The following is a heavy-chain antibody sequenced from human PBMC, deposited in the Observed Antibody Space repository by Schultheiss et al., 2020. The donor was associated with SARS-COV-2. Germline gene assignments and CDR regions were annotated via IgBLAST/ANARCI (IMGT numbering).Heavy chain of an antibody. CDR1: GGSISSGSYY. CDR3: ARVGLRPFDY. D-gene: IGHD3-16*01. Sequence: LRLSCTVSGGSISSGSYYWSWIRQPAGKGLEWIGRIYTSGSTNYNPSLKSRVTMSIDTSKNQFSLKLNSVTAADTAVYYCARVGLRPFDYWGQGTLVTVSS. J-gene: IGHJ4*02. CDR2: IYTSGST. V-gene: IGHV4-61*02.